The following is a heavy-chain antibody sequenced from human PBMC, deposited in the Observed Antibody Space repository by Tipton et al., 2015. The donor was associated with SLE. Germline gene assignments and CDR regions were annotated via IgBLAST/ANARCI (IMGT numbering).Heavy chain of an antibody. J-gene: IGHJ4*02. CDR2: IHYNGNT. CDR1: GGSISSNSYY. D-gene: IGHD3-9*01. CDR3: AGPSGGIIVTGYVDY. Sequence: GLVKPSETLSLTCSVSGGSISSNSYYWGWIRQPPGRGLEWIGNIHYNGNTYYNPSLKSRVTISIDTSRNQFSLKLTFVVAADTTTYYCAGPSGGIIVTGYVDYGGQGALVTVSS. V-gene: IGHV4-39*01.